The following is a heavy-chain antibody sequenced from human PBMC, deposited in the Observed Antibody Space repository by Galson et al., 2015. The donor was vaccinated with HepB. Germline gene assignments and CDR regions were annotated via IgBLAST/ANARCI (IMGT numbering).Heavy chain of an antibody. Sequence: SETLSLTCTVSGGSISSYYWCWIRQPPGKGLEWIGYIYYSGSTNYNPSLTSRVTISVDTSKNQFSLTLSSVTAADTAVYYCARGYYYDSSGYWYFDLWGRGTLVTVSS. V-gene: IGHV4-59*01. J-gene: IGHJ2*01. D-gene: IGHD3-22*01. CDR2: IYYSGST. CDR1: GGSISSYY. CDR3: ARGYYYDSSGYWYFDL.